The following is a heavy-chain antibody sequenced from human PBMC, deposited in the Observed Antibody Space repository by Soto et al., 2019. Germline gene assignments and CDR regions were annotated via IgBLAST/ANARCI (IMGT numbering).Heavy chain of an antibody. CDR3: ARDLEAYCSSTSCYMPLFDY. CDR2: IWYDGSNK. J-gene: IGHJ4*02. CDR1: GFTFSSYG. D-gene: IGHD2-2*02. V-gene: IGHV3-33*01. Sequence: PGGSLRLSCAASGFTFSSYGMHWVRQAPGKGLEWVAVIWYDGSNKCYADSVKGRFTISRDNSKNTLYLQMNSLRAEDTAVYYCARDLEAYCSSTSCYMPLFDYWGQGTQVTVSS.